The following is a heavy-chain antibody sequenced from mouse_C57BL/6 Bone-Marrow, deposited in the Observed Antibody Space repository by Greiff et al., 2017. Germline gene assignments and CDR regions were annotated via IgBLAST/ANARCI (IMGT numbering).Heavy chain of an antibody. CDR1: FYTFTTYP. CDR3: ARRRNYYAMDY. V-gene: IGHV1-47*01. CDR2: FHPYNDDT. J-gene: IGHJ4*01. Sequence: VKLMESVAELLHPLSSFHMSCTSSFYTFTTYPLEWMKQNHGKSLEWIGNFHPYNDDTKYNEKFKGKATLTVEKSSSTVYLELSRLTSDDSAVYYCARRRNYYAMDYWGQGTSVTVSS.